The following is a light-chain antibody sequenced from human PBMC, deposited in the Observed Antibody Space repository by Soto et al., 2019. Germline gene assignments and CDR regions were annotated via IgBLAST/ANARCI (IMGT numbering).Light chain of an antibody. J-gene: IGKJ1*01. Sequence: EIVMTQSPATLSVSPGEGATLSCRASQSVSSYLAWYQQKPGQPPRLLIYGASTRATGIPARFSGSGSGTKFTLTVRSLQSQEFAIYHCQQYTNGPPWTFGQGTKVEIK. CDR1: QSVSSY. CDR2: GAS. V-gene: IGKV3-15*01. CDR3: QQYTNGPPWT.